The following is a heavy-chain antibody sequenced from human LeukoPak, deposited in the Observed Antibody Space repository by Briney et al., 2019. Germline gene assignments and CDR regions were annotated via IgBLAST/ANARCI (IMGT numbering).Heavy chain of an antibody. V-gene: IGHV3-15*01. CDR3: SAATVTSSGLFYFDY. CDR1: GFTFSNAW. J-gene: IGHJ4*02. D-gene: IGHD4-17*01. Sequence: GGSLRLSCAASGFTFSNAWMSWVRQAPGKGLEWAGRIKRKTDGGTTDYAASVKGRFTISRDDSKNTVYLQMNSLKTEDTAVYYCSAATVTSSGLFYFDYWGQGTLVTVS. CDR2: IKRKTDGGTT.